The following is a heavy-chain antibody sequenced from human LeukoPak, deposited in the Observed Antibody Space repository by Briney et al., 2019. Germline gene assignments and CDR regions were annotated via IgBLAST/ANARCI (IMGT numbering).Heavy chain of an antibody. D-gene: IGHD2-21*01. V-gene: IGHV3-23*01. CDR3: AKRGEGTAYYFDY. CDR1: GFTFSNYA. J-gene: IGHJ4*02. Sequence: GGSLRLSCAASGFTFSNYAMSWVRQAPGKGLEWVSAISGSGGSTYYADSVKGRFTISRDNSENTLYLQMNSLRAEDTAVYYCAKRGEGTAYYFDYWGQGTLVTVSS. CDR2: ISGSGGST.